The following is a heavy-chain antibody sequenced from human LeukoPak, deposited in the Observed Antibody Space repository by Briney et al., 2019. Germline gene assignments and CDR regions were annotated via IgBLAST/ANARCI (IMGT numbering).Heavy chain of an antibody. Sequence: GASVKVSCKASGYTFTGYYIHWVRQAPGQGLEWMGWINPNSGGTNYAQKFQGRVTMTRDTSISTAYMELSRLRSDDTAVYYCARAFLPAAIVSWFDPWGQGTLVTVSS. J-gene: IGHJ5*02. CDR2: INPNSGGT. V-gene: IGHV1-2*02. CDR3: ARAFLPAAIVSWFDP. D-gene: IGHD2-2*01. CDR1: GYTFTGYY.